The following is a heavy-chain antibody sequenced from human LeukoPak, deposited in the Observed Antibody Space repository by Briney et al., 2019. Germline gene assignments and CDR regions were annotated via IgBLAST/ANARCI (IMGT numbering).Heavy chain of an antibody. CDR2: ISSSSSYI. CDR3: ARAKSYGSGSYYPVEFDY. CDR1: GFTFSSYS. J-gene: IGHJ4*02. D-gene: IGHD3-10*01. V-gene: IGHV3-21*01. Sequence: GGSLRLSCAASGFTFSSYSMNWVRQAPGKGLEWVSSISSSSSYIYYAVSVKGRFTISRDNAKNSLYLQMNSLRAEDTAVYYCARAKSYGSGSYYPVEFDYWGQGTLVTVSS.